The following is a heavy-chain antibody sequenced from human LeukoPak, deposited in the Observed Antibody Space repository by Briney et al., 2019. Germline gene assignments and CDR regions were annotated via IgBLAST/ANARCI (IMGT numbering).Heavy chain of an antibody. CDR1: GFTFNIYW. CDR3: ASEVRKVVNAFDI. D-gene: IGHD3-10*01. Sequence: GGSLRLSCAASGFTFNIYWMSWVRQAPGKGLEWVASIKQDGSVKHFLDSVKGRFTISRDNAKNSLYLQMNSLRAEDTAVYYCASEVRKVVNAFDIWGQGTMVTVSS. CDR2: IKQDGSVK. V-gene: IGHV3-7*01. J-gene: IGHJ3*02.